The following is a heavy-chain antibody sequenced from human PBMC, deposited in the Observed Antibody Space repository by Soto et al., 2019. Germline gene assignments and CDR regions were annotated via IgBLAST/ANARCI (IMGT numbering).Heavy chain of an antibody. V-gene: IGHV3-30-3*01. CDR2: ISYDGSNK. J-gene: IGHJ4*02. CDR3: AREAQFGSAPNFDY. Sequence: QVKLVESRGGVVQPGRSLRLSCAASGFTFSSYAMHWVRQAPGKGLEWVAVISYDGSNKYYADSVKGRFTISRDNSKNTLYLQMNSLRAEDTAVYYCAREAQFGSAPNFDYWGQGTLVTVSS. CDR1: GFTFSSYA. D-gene: IGHD3-10*01.